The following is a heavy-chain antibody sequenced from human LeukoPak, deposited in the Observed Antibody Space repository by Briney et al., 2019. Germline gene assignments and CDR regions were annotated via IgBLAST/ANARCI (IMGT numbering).Heavy chain of an antibody. CDR3: ARIPGYSSGWTDFDY. CDR1: GGSISSHY. Sequence: SETLSLTCTVSGGSISSHYWSWIRQPPGKGLEWIGYIYYSGSTNYNPSLKSRVTISVDTSKNQFSLKLSSVTAADTAVYYCARIPGYSSGWTDFDYWGQGPRSPSPQ. D-gene: IGHD6-19*01. V-gene: IGHV4-59*11. CDR2: IYYSGST. J-gene: IGHJ4*02.